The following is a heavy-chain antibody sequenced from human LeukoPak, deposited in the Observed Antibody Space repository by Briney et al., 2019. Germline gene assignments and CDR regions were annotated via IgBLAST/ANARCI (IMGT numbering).Heavy chain of an antibody. CDR1: GFTFSTYA. Sequence: GGSLRLSCAASGFTFSTYAMHWVRQAPGKGLEWVAVISYDGSNKYYADSVKGRFTISRDNSKNTLYLQMNSLRAEDTAVYYCARELLGRFDRYYYYMDVWGKGTTVTISS. CDR3: ARELLGRFDRYYYYMDV. V-gene: IGHV3-30*04. CDR2: ISYDGSNK. D-gene: IGHD1-26*01. J-gene: IGHJ6*03.